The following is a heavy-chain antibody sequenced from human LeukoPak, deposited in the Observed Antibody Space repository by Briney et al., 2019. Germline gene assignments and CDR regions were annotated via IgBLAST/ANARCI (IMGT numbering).Heavy chain of an antibody. CDR1: GGSFSGYY. CDR3: ARYPLGHRSSGWYRTFDY. J-gene: IGHJ4*02. CDR2: INHSGST. D-gene: IGHD6-19*01. V-gene: IGHV4-34*01. Sequence: SETLSLTCAVYGGSFSGYYWSWIRQPPGKGLEWIGEINHSGSTNYNPSLKSRVTISVDTSKNQFSLKLSSVTAADTAVCYCARYPLGHRSSGWYRTFDYWGQGTLVTVSS.